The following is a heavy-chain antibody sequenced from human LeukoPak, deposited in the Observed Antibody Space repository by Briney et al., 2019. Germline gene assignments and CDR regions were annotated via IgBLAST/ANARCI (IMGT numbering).Heavy chain of an antibody. CDR3: ARWGHYGPLGY. J-gene: IGHJ4*02. Sequence: SEILSLTCAVYGGSFSGYYWSWIRQPPGKGLEWIGEINHSGSTNYNPSLKSRVTISVDTSKNQFSLKLSSVTAADTAVYYCARWGHYGPLGYWGQGTLVTVSS. CDR1: GGSFSGYY. D-gene: IGHD4-17*01. CDR2: INHSGST. V-gene: IGHV4-34*01.